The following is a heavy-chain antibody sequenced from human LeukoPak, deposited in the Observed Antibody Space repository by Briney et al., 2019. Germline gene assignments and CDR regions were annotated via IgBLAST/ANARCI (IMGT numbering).Heavy chain of an antibody. J-gene: IGHJ4*02. Sequence: GGSLRLSCAASGFTFSNYWMTWVRQAPGKGLEWVGIIKQEGVETYYAESVKGRFTISRDNAKNSLFLEMNSPRDDDTAVYYCARGGIHSGYYHFDSWGRGTPVSVSS. V-gene: IGHV3-7*01. CDR2: IKQEGVET. CDR3: ARGGIHSGYYHFDS. CDR1: GFTFSNYW. D-gene: IGHD3-22*01.